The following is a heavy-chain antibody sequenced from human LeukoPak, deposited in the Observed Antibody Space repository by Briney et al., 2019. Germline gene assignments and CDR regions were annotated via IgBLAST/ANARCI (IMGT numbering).Heavy chain of an antibody. Sequence: ASVKVSCKASGYTFTCYGISWVQQAPGQGLEWMGWISAYNGNTNYAQKLQGRVTMTTDTSTSTAYMELRSLRSDDTAVYYCARRLGMGSSWYDTHGDYWGQGTLVTVSS. CDR1: GYTFTCYG. V-gene: IGHV1-18*01. CDR3: ARRLGMGSSWYDTHGDY. D-gene: IGHD6-13*01. CDR2: ISAYNGNT. J-gene: IGHJ4*02.